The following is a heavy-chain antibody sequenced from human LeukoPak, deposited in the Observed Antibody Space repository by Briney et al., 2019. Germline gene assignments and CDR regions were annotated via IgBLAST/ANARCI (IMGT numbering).Heavy chain of an antibody. Sequence: SQTLSLTCTVSGGSISSGGYYWSWIRQHPGKGLEWIGYIYYSGSTYYNPSLKSRVTISVDTPKNQFSLKLSSVTAADTAVYYCARFKMATTLIDYWGQGTLVTVPS. CDR2: IYYSGST. D-gene: IGHD5-24*01. CDR1: GGSISSGGYY. V-gene: IGHV4-31*03. CDR3: ARFKMATTLIDY. J-gene: IGHJ4*02.